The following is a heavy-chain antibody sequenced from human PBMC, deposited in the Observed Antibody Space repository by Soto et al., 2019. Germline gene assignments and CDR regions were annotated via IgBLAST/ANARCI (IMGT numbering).Heavy chain of an antibody. D-gene: IGHD3-22*01. CDR3: ARDPYYYDSSGYSDY. Sequence: ASVKVSCKASGYTFTSYYMHWVRQAPGQGLEWMGIINPSGGSTSYAQKFQGRVTMTRDTSTSTVYMELSSLRSEDTAVYYCARDPYYYDSSGYSDYWGQGTLVTRLL. V-gene: IGHV1-46*03. J-gene: IGHJ4*02. CDR2: INPSGGST. CDR1: GYTFTSYY.